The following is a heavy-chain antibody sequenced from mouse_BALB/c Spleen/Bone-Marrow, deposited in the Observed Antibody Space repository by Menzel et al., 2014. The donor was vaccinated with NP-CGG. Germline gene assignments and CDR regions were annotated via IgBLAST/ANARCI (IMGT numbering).Heavy chain of an antibody. D-gene: IGHD1-1*01. Sequence: VQVVESGPGLVQPSQSLSITCTVSGFSLTSYGVHWVRQSPGKGLDWLGVIWSGGSTDYNAAFISRLSNSKDNSKSQVFFKMNSLQVNDTAIYYCARNYYGSSYAMDYWGQGTSVTVSS. J-gene: IGHJ4*01. CDR3: ARNYYGSSYAMDY. CDR1: GFSLTSYG. CDR2: IWSGGST. V-gene: IGHV2-2*02.